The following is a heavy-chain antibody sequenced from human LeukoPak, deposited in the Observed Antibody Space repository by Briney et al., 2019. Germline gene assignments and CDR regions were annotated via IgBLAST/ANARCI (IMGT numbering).Heavy chain of an antibody. D-gene: IGHD2-21*01. V-gene: IGHV4-61*02. J-gene: IGHJ4*02. CDR2: IYTSGST. CDR3: ARGGGDWGFHQSDY. Sequence: SETLSLTCTVSGGSFSSGSYYWSWIRQPAGKGLEWIGRIYTSGSTNYNPSLKSRVTISVDTSKNQFSLKLSSVTAEDTAVYYCARGGGDWGFHQSDYWGQGTLVTVSS. CDR1: GGSFSSGSYY.